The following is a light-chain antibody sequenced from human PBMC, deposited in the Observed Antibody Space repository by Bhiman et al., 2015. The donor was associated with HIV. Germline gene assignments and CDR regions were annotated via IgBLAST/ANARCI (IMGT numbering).Light chain of an antibody. CDR1: NIGTKS. V-gene: IGLV3-21*01. Sequence: SYLLTQPPSVSVAPGMTARITCGGNNIGTKSVHWHQQKPGQAPVAVIYYNSDRPSGVPERLSGSNSGNTATLTISGTQAMDEADYYCQAWDSSTVIFGGGTKLTVL. CDR2: YNS. CDR3: QAWDSSTVI. J-gene: IGLJ2*01.